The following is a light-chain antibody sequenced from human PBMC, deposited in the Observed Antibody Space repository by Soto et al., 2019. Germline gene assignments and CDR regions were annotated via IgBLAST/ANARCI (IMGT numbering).Light chain of an antibody. CDR2: EVS. Sequence: QSALTQPASVSGSPGQSITISCTGTSSDVGGYNYVSWYQQHPGKAPKLLIYEVSNRPSGVSNRFSGSKSGNTASLTISGLQAEDEADYFCAAWDDGLNGWVFGGGTKLTVL. J-gene: IGLJ3*02. V-gene: IGLV2-14*01. CDR1: SSDVGGYNY. CDR3: AAWDDGLNGWV.